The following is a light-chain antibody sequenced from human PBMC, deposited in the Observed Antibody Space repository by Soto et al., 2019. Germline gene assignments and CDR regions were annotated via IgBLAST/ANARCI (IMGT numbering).Light chain of an antibody. Sequence: EMVMTQSPATLSVSPGERATLSRRASQSVSSNLAWYQQKPGQAPRLLIYGASTRATGIPARFSGSGSGTEFTLTISSLQSEDFAVYYCQQYNNCPPWTFGQGTKVEIK. CDR2: GAS. CDR1: QSVSSN. V-gene: IGKV3-15*01. CDR3: QQYNNCPPWT. J-gene: IGKJ1*01.